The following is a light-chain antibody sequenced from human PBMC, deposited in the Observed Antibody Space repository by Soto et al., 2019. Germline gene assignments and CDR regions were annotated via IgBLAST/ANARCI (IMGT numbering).Light chain of an antibody. J-gene: IGKJ1*01. CDR1: QSVDSL. CDR3: QQYGSSPET. V-gene: IGKV3D-15*02. Sequence: EIMMTRSPATLSVSPEDTATPSCNTSQSVDSLLAWYQQKPGQAPRLLIYAASNRATGIPARFSGSGSGTEFTLTISSLQSEDFAVYYCQQYGSSPETCGQGTKVDI. CDR2: AAS.